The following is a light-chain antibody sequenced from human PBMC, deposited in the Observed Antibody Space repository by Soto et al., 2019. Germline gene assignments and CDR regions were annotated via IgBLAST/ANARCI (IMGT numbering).Light chain of an antibody. CDR3: QQYGSSRWT. CDR1: QSVSNTY. J-gene: IGKJ1*01. CDR2: AAS. V-gene: IGKV3-20*01. Sequence: EIVLTQSPDTLSLFPGERATLSCRASQSVSNTYLAWYQQKPGQAPRPLIPAASTRATGTPDRFSGSGSGTDFTLTISRLEPEDFAIYYCQQYGSSRWTFGQGTKVDIK.